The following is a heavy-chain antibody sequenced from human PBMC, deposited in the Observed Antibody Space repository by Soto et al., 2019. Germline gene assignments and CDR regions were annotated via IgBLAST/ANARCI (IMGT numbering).Heavy chain of an antibody. J-gene: IGHJ4*02. CDR3: ARDWALDY. Sequence: ASVKVSCKAAGYTFNAYSVHWVRQAPGQRLEWMGMINPSGDTTTYAQNFQGRVTMTRDTSTTTVYMELSGLRSEDTAVYYCARDWALDYWGQGTLGTVSS. D-gene: IGHD7-27*01. V-gene: IGHV1-46*02. CDR2: INPSGDTT. CDR1: GYTFNAYS.